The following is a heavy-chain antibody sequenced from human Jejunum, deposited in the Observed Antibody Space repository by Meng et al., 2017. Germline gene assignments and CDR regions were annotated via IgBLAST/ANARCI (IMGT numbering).Heavy chain of an antibody. CDR2: VNTGNGNT. J-gene: IGHJ4*02. CDR1: GHTFTSAN. Sequence: VQCVRSGAKLKIPGPSVKVSCKASGHTFTSANLHWLRQAPGQEPEWMGWVNTGNGNTHHSQRFRGRVTITRDTSATTAYMELSNLRSEDTAVYFCAREGPPPTNWAFDYWGQGTLVTVAS. V-gene: IGHV1-3*04. D-gene: IGHD1-1*01. CDR3: AREGPPPTNWAFDY.